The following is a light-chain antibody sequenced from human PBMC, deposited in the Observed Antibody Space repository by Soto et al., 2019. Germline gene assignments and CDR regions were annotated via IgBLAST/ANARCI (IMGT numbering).Light chain of an antibody. CDR1: QGISNY. J-gene: IGKJ1*01. CDR3: QKYNSAPWT. V-gene: IGKV1-27*01. Sequence: DIQMTQSPSSLSASAGDRVTITCRASQGISNYVVWYQQKPGKVPKLLIYAASTLQSGVPSRFSGSGSGTDFTLTISSLQPEDVATYYCQKYNSAPWTFGQGTKVDIK. CDR2: AAS.